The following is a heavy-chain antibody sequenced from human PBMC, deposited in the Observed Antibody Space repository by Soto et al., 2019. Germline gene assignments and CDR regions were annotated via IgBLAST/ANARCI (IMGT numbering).Heavy chain of an antibody. J-gene: IGHJ6*03. D-gene: IGHD3-3*01. CDR1: GYTFTSYY. V-gene: IGHV1-46*03. CDR2: INPSGGST. CDR3: ASSDFWSGYYTLRYYYMDV. Sequence: GASVKVSCKAXGYTFTSYYMHLVRQAPGQGLEWMGIINPSGGSTSYAQKFQGRVTMTRDTSTSTVYMELSSLRSEDTAVYYCASSDFWSGYYTLRYYYMDVWGKGTTVTVSS.